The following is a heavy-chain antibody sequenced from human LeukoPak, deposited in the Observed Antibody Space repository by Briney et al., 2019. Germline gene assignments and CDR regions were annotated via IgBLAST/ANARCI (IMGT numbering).Heavy chain of an antibody. D-gene: IGHD2-15*01. V-gene: IGHV1-69*05. CDR1: GGTFSSYA. CDR2: IIPIFGTA. Sequence: SVKVSCKASGGTFSSYAISWVRQAPGQGLDWMGGIIPIFGTANYAQKFQGRVTITTDESTSTAYMELSSLRSEDTAVYYCARVVVVAANYYFDYWGRGTLVTVSS. J-gene: IGHJ4*02. CDR3: ARVVVVAANYYFDY.